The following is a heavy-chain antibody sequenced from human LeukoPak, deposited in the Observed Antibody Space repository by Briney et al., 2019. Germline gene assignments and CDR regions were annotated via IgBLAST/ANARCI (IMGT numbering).Heavy chain of an antibody. CDR2: IYSAGDT. D-gene: IGHD2-2*02. J-gene: IGHJ4*02. CDR3: AKGPRYCSSTSCYNYFDY. CDR1: GFAVSSNY. Sequence: GGSLRLSCAASGFAVSSNYMSWVRQAPGKGPEWVSVIYSAGDTYYAGSVKGRFTISRDNSKNTLYLQMNSLRVEDTAVYYCAKGPRYCSSTSCYNYFDYWGQGTLVTVSS. V-gene: IGHV3-53*01.